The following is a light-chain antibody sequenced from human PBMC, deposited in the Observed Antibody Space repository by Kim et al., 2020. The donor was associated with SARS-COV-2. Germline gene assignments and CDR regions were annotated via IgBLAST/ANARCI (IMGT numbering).Light chain of an antibody. J-gene: IGLJ3*02. CDR2: EVT. Sequence: GQSVTSSCTGTSSDVGSYNRVSWYQQSPGTAPKLMIYEVTNRPSGVPDRFSGSKSGNTASLTISGLQAVDEADYYCSSYTSSSTWVFGGGTQLTVL. V-gene: IGLV2-18*02. CDR3: SSYTSSSTWV. CDR1: SSDVGSYNR.